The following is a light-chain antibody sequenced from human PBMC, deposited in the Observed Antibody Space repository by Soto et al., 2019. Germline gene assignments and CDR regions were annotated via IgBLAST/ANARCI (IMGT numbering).Light chain of an antibody. V-gene: IGKV3-15*01. CDR2: RIF. J-gene: IGKJ4*01. CDR1: QSVNNY. CDR3: QQHNNWPLT. Sequence: EIVMTQSPATVSVSPGERVTLSCRASQSVNNYLAWYQQKPGQAPRLLVYRIFSLATGVPARFSGSGSGTEFTLTISSLQSEDSAVYYCQQHNNWPLTFGGGTKVEIK.